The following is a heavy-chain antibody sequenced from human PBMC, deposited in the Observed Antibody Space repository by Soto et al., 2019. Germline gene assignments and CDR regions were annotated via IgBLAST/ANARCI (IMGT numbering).Heavy chain of an antibody. D-gene: IGHD2-21*01. J-gene: IGHJ5*02. Sequence: SETLSLTCAVYGGSFSGYYWSWIRQPPGKGLEWIGEINHSGSTNYNPSLKSRVTISVDTSKNQFSLKLSSVTAADTAVYYCARKLESIAINYNWFDPWGQGTLVTVSS. CDR1: GGSFSGYY. CDR2: INHSGST. V-gene: IGHV4-34*01. CDR3: ARKLESIAINYNWFDP.